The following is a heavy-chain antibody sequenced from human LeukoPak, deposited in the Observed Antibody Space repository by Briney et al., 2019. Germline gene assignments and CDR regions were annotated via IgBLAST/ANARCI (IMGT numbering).Heavy chain of an antibody. V-gene: IGHV1-46*01. D-gene: IGHD6-19*01. CDR1: GYTFTSYY. Sequence: ASVKVSCKASGYTFTSYYMHWVRQAPGQGLEWMGIINPSGGSTSYAQTFQGRVTITRDTSTSTVYMELSSLRSEDTAVYYCARADPSGWYYYWGQGTLVTVSS. CDR2: INPSGGST. CDR3: ARADPSGWYYY. J-gene: IGHJ4*02.